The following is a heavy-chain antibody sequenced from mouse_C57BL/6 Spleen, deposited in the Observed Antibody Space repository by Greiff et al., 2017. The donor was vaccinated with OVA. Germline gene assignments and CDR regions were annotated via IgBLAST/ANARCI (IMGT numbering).Heavy chain of an antibody. J-gene: IGHJ2*01. CDR2: IYPRSGNT. D-gene: IGHD2-3*01. CDR3: ASCDGYYSFDY. Sequence: QVQLKQSGAELARPGASVKLSCKASGYTFTSYGISWVKQRTGQGLEWIGEIYPRSGNTYYNEKFKGKATLTADKSSSTAYMELRSLTSEDSAVYFCASCDGYYSFDYWGQGTTLTVSS. CDR1: GYTFTSYG. V-gene: IGHV1-81*01.